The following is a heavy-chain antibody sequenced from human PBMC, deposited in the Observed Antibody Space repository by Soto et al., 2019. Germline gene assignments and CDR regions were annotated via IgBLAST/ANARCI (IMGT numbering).Heavy chain of an antibody. CDR3: ARVPYYDFWSGYSHTPFDI. D-gene: IGHD3-3*01. CDR2: IYYSGST. V-gene: IGHV4-59*01. Sequence: SETLSLTCTVSGGSISSYYWSWIRQPPGKGLEWIGYIYYSGSTNYNPSLKSRVTISVDTSKNQFSLKLSSVTAADTAVYYCARVPYYDFWSGYSHTPFDIWGRGTMVTVSS. CDR1: GGSISSYY. J-gene: IGHJ3*02.